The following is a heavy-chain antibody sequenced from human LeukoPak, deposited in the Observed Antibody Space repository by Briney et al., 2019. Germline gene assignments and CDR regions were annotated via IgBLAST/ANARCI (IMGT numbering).Heavy chain of an antibody. J-gene: IGHJ4*02. CDR1: GFTVSSNY. V-gene: IGHV3-53*01. Sequence: PGGSLRLSCAASGFTVSSNYMNWVRQAPGKGLEWVSVIYSGGSTYYADSVKGRFTISRDNSKNTLYLQMNSLRAEDTAVYYCAREVVVPAENHYFDYWGQGTLVTVSS. CDR3: AREVVVPAENHYFDY. CDR2: IYSGGST. D-gene: IGHD2-2*01.